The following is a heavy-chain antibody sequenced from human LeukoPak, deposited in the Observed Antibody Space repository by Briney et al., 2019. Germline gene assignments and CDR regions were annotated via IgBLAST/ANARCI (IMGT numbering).Heavy chain of an antibody. V-gene: IGHV3-23*01. CDR3: AKDSISGSYNDY. CDR1: EFIFDNYA. D-gene: IGHD1-26*01. J-gene: IGHJ4*02. CDR2: ISGSGYYS. Sequence: GGSLRLSCAASEFIFDNYAMSWVRQAPGKGLEWVSVISGSGYYSYYADSVKGRFTVSRDNSKTTLYLQMNSLRADDTAVYYCAKDSISGSYNDYWGQGTLVTVSS.